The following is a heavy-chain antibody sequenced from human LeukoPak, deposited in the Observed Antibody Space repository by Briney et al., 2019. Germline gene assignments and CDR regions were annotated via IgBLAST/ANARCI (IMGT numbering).Heavy chain of an antibody. V-gene: IGHV3-7*03. CDR3: ARESPYYYDSPDAFDI. D-gene: IGHD3-22*01. J-gene: IGHJ3*02. CDR2: IKEDGSEK. CDR1: GFTFSNYW. Sequence: GGSLRLSCAASGFTFSNYWMSWVRQALGKGLEWVANIKEDGSEKYYVDSVKGRFTISRDNAKNSLYLQMNSLRAEDTAVYYCARESPYYYDSPDAFDIWGQGTMVTVSS.